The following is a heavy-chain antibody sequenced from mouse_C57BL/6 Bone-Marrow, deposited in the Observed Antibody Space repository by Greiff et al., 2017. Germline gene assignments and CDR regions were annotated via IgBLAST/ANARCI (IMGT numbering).Heavy chain of an antibody. Sequence: QVQLQQPGAELVMPGASVKLSCKASGYTFTSYWMHWVKQRPGQGLEWIGEIDPSDSYTNYNQKFKGKSTLTVAKSSSTAYMQLSSLTSEVSAVYYCAREVGLLGDYFDYWGQGATLTVSS. J-gene: IGHJ2*01. CDR2: IDPSDSYT. D-gene: IGHD1-1*01. V-gene: IGHV1-69*01. CDR1: GYTFTSYW. CDR3: AREVGLLGDYFDY.